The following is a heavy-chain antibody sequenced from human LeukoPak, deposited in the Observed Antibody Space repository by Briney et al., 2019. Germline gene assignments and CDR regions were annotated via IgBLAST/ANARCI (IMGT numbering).Heavy chain of an antibody. CDR1: GFTFRSYG. CDR3: ARPVGDYDSSGYYSDYYYYMDV. J-gene: IGHJ6*03. V-gene: IGHV3-30*03. D-gene: IGHD3-22*01. CDR2: ISYDGSNK. Sequence: GGSLRLSCVASGFTFRSYGMHWVRQAPGKGLEWVAVISYDGSNKYYADSVKGRFTISRDNAKNSLYLQMNSLRAEDTAVYYCARPVGDYDSSGYYSDYYYYMDVWGKGTTVTVSS.